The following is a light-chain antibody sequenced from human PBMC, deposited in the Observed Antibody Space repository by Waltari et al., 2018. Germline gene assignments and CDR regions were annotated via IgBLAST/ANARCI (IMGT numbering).Light chain of an antibody. J-gene: IGLJ2*01. CDR3: CSYAGENTMI. Sequence: QSALTQPASVSGSPGQSVTISCTGTYYDIGNYDLVSWYQQYPGKAPRLIIYEATSRPSWVPNRVSASKSGNTASLTISGLQTEDEAHYYCCSYAGENTMIFGGGTRLTVL. CDR2: EAT. V-gene: IGLV2-23*01. CDR1: YYDIGNYDL.